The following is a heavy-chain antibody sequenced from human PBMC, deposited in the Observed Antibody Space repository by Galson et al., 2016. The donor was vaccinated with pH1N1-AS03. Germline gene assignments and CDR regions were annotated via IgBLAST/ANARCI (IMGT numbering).Heavy chain of an antibody. CDR2: ISSDGSGT. J-gene: IGHJ6*02. Sequence: SLRLSCAASGFTFSNYAIHWVRQAPGKGLEYVAAISSDGSGTYYANSVKARFSISRDNSKNTVYLQMDSLRVEDTAVYYCARARGGEDAWSQDVWGQGTTVTVSS. CDR1: GFTFSNYA. V-gene: IGHV3-64*01. CDR3: ARARGGEDAWSQDV. D-gene: IGHD2-21*01.